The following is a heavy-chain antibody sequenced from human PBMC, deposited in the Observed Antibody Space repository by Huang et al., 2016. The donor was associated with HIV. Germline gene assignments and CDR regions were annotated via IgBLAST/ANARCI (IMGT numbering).Heavy chain of an antibody. D-gene: IGHD6-13*01. CDR3: VRQDTHSGGSWYSFDP. Sequence: QLQLQESGPGLVKPSETLSLTCTVSGGSISSSSYYWGWIRQPPGKGLEWIGSFYYSGSTYYNSSLKSRVTRSVDRSKNQFSLKLSSVTAADTAVYYCVRQDTHSGGSWYSFDPWGQGTLVTVSS. CDR1: GGSISSSSYY. CDR2: FYYSGST. V-gene: IGHV4-39*01. J-gene: IGHJ5*02.